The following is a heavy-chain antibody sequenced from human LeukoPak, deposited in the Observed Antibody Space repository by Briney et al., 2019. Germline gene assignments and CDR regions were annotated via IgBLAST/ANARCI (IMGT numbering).Heavy chain of an antibody. CDR1: GGSFTVYY. Sequence: SGTLSLTCAVYGGSFTVYYWSWIRQPPGKGLEWIGEINHSGSTNYNTSPKSGVTISGEKSKNQFSLRRSSWTAADTAFYYCARGPMLVDIVVLPAAPKLPFDYWGQGTLVTVSS. J-gene: IGHJ4*02. CDR3: ARGPMLVDIVVLPAAPKLPFDY. CDR2: INHSGST. V-gene: IGHV4-34*01. D-gene: IGHD2-2*03.